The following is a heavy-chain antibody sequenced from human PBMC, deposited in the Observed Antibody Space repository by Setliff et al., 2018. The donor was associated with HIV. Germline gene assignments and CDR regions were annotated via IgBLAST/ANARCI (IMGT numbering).Heavy chain of an antibody. Sequence: PGGSLRLSCAASEFTLSGYSMSWVRQVPGKGLEWVSAIDPSGSRIFYSDSVKGRFTISRDNAKSTLDLQMNSLRVEDTAVYFCASDGSLPDYWGRGTLVTVSS. CDR2: IDPSGSRI. D-gene: IGHD5-12*01. J-gene: IGHJ4*02. V-gene: IGHV3-21*03. CDR3: ASDGSLPDY. CDR1: EFTLSGYS.